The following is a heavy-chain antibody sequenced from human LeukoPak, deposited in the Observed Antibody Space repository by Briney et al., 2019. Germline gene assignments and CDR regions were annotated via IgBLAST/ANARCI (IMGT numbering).Heavy chain of an antibody. V-gene: IGHV4-59*01. CDR2: IYYSGST. CDR3: ARVVDTAMVTWFDP. J-gene: IGHJ5*02. Sequence: SETLSLTCTVSGGSIRTYYWSWIRQPPGKGLEWIGYIYYSGSTNYNPSLKSRVTISVDTSKNQFFLKLSSVTAADTAVYYCARVVDTAMVTWFDPWGQGTLVTVSS. CDR1: GGSIRTYY. D-gene: IGHD5-18*01.